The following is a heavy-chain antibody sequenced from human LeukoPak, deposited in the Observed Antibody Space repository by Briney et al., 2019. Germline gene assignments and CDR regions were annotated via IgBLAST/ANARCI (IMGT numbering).Heavy chain of an antibody. CDR3: ARGFKTYDN. CDR1: GGSFSGYY. CDR2: INHSGST. J-gene: IGHJ4*02. Sequence: PSETLSLTCAVYGGSFSGYYWSWIRQPPGKGLEWIGEINHSGSTNYNPSLKSRVTISVDTSKNQFSLKLSSVTAADTAVYYCARGFKTYDNGGQGPLATVSS. V-gene: IGHV4-34*01.